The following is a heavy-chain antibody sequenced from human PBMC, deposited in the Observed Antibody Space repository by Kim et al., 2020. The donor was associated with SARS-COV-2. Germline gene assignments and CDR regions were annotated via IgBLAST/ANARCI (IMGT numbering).Heavy chain of an antibody. J-gene: IGHJ5*02. V-gene: IGHV6-1*01. CDR1: GDSVSSNSAA. D-gene: IGHD6-13*01. CDR2: TYYRSKWYN. Sequence: SQTLSLTCAISGDSVSSNSAAWNWIRQSPSRGLEWLGRTYYRSKWYNDYAVSVKSRITINPDTSKNQFSLQLNSVTPEDTAVYYCARDSRTQQQLGRANWFDPWGQGTLVTVSS. CDR3: ARDSRTQQQLGRANWFDP.